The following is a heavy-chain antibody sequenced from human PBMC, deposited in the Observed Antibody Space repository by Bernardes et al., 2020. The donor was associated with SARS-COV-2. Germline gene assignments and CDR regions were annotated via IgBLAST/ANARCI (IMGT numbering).Heavy chain of an antibody. Sequence: GGSLILSCAASGMTFRSFWMHWVRQVPGQGLVWVSRINEDGSTPDYAESVKGRFTISRDNAKNTLFLHMSSLRAEDSAVYYCARDVVGREDFWGQGTLVTVSS. CDR2: INEDGSTP. D-gene: IGHD1-26*01. V-gene: IGHV3-74*01. CDR3: ARDVVGREDF. J-gene: IGHJ4*02. CDR1: GMTFRSFW.